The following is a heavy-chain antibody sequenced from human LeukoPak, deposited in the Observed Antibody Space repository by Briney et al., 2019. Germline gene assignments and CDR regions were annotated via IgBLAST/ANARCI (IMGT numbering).Heavy chain of an antibody. V-gene: IGHV5-51*01. CDR2: IYPADSDI. CDR3: ARQEYCSGGSCYTWFDP. D-gene: IGHD2-15*01. Sequence: GESLKISCKGSGYSINNYWIGWVRQMPGKGLEWMGIIYPADSDIRYSPSFQGQVTISADKSISTAYLQWSSLKASDTAVYYCARQEYCSGGSCYTWFDPWGQGTLVTVSS. CDR1: GYSINNYW. J-gene: IGHJ5*02.